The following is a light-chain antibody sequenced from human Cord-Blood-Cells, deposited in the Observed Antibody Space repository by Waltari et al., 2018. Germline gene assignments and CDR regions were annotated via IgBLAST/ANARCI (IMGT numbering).Light chain of an antibody. CDR3: QQYGSSPQAVVT. V-gene: IGKV3-20*01. CDR1: QSVSSSY. Sequence: EIVLTQSPGTLSLSPGARATLSCRASQSVSSSYLAWYQQKPGPAPRLLIYGASSRATGVPDRCSGSGSGADFTLTSSGLGPGECAVYYCQQYGSSPQAVVTFGPGTKVDIK. J-gene: IGKJ3*01. CDR2: GAS.